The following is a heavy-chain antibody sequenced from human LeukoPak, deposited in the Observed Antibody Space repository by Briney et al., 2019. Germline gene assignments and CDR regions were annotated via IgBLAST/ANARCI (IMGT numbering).Heavy chain of an antibody. CDR1: GGSFSGYY. D-gene: IGHD3-10*01. J-gene: IGHJ5*02. CDR3: ARLRAYGSGSYYKGGWFDP. Sequence: SETLSLTCAVYGGSFSGYYWSWIRRPPGKGLEWIGEINHSGSTNYNPSLKSRVTISVDTSKNQFSLKLSSVTAADTAVYYCARLRAYGSGSYYKGGWFDPWGQGTLVTVSS. CDR2: INHSGST. V-gene: IGHV4-34*01.